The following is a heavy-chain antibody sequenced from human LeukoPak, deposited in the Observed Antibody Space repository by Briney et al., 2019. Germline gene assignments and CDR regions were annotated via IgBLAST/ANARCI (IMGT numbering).Heavy chain of an antibody. J-gene: IGHJ4*02. CDR1: GFTFNSNA. V-gene: IGHV3-23*01. CDR3: AKGYDSSSWFSPLDY. Sequence: PGGSLRLSCAASGFTFNSNAMSWVRQAPGKGLEWVSVISRSGGSTYYADSAKGRFTISRDNSKNTVYVQMNSLRAEDTAVYYCAKGYDSSSWFSPLDYWGQGTLVTVSS. D-gene: IGHD6-13*01. CDR2: ISRSGGST.